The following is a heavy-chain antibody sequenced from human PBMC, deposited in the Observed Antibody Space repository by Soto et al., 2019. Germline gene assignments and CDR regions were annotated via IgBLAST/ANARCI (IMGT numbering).Heavy chain of an antibody. Sequence: PGGSLRLSCAASGFTFSSYEMNWVRQAPGKGLEWVAVISHDGSYKYYGDAVKGRFTISRDTSKNAVYLEMNSLRPEDTAVYYCAKGLLAIVGTTLPRDAFNIWGHGTMVTVSS. V-gene: IGHV3-30*18. CDR2: ISHDGSYK. D-gene: IGHD1-26*01. CDR3: AKGLLAIVGTTLPRDAFNI. J-gene: IGHJ3*02. CDR1: GFTFSSYE.